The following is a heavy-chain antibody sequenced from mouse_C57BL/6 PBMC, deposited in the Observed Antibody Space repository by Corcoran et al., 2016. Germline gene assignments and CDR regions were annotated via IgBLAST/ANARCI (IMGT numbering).Heavy chain of an antibody. CDR3: ARSSYCGMDY. CDR2: INPNNGGT. J-gene: IGHJ4*01. V-gene: IGHV1-26*01. Sequence: EVQLQQSGPELVKPGASVKISCKASGYTFTDYYMNWVKQSHGKSLEWIGDINPNNGGTSYNQKFKGKATLTVDKSSSTAYMELRSLTSEGSAVYYCARSSYCGMDYWGQGTSVTVSS. CDR1: GYTFTDYY. D-gene: IGHD2-12*01.